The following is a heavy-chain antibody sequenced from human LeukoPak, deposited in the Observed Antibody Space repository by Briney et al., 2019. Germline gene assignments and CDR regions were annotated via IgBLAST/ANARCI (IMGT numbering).Heavy chain of an antibody. Sequence: SQTLSPTCAISRDSVSRNTAAWDWIRQSPSRGLEWLGRTYYRSKRYNDYAVSVKSRITIHPDTSKNQFSLQLNSVTPEDTAVYYCARDSSGWNSERFDYWGQGTLVTVSS. V-gene: IGHV6-1*01. CDR1: RDSVSRNTAA. D-gene: IGHD6-19*01. CDR3: ARDSSGWNSERFDY. CDR2: TYYRSKRYN. J-gene: IGHJ4*02.